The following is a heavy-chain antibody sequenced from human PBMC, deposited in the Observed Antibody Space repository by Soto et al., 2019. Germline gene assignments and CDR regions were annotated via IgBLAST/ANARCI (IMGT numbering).Heavy chain of an antibody. V-gene: IGHV3-48*02. D-gene: IGHD3-22*01. CDR1: GFTFSSYS. J-gene: IGHJ1*01. Sequence: GGSLRLSCAASGFTFSSYSMNWVRQAPGKGLEWVSYISSSSSTIYYADSVKGRFTISRDNAKNSLYLQMNSLRDEDTAVYYCARVPLDSITTEEIGYFQHWGQGTLVTVSS. CDR2: ISSSSSTI. CDR3: ARVPLDSITTEEIGYFQH.